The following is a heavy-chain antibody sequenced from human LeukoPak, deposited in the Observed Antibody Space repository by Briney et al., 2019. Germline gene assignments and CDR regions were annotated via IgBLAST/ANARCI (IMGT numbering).Heavy chain of an antibody. CDR1: GITFSNYW. D-gene: IGHD4-23*01. V-gene: IGHV3-74*01. CDR2: ISSDGSST. CDR3: AKGGGKVQDY. J-gene: IGHJ4*02. Sequence: GGSLRLSCAASGITFSNYWMHWVRQARGKGLVWVSRISSDGSSTNYADSVKGRFTISRDNAKNTLYLQMNSLRDEDTAVYYCAKGGGKVQDYWGQGTLVTVSS.